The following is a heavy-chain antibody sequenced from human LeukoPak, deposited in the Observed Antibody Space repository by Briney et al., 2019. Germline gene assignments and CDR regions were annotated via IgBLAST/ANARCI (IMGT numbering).Heavy chain of an antibody. CDR2: ISGSGGST. J-gene: IGHJ4*02. CDR3: ARSGYIPSFDY. V-gene: IGHV3-23*01. CDR1: GFTFSSYA. Sequence: GGSLRLPCAASGFTFSSYAMSWVRQAPGKGLEWVSAISGSGGSTYYADSAKGRFTISRDNSKNTLYLQMNSLRAEDTAVYYCARSGYIPSFDYWGQGTLVTVSS. D-gene: IGHD5-12*01.